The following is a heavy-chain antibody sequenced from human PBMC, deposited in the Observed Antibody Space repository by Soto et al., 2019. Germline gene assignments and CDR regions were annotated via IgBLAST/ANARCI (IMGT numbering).Heavy chain of an antibody. J-gene: IGHJ4*02. Sequence: GGSLRLSCAASGFTFSSYAMSWVRQAPGKGLEWVSAISGSGGSTYYADSVKGRFTITRDNSKNTLYLQMNSLRAEDTAVYYCANYGSGSYYSKDWGQGTLVTVSS. CDR2: ISGSGGST. V-gene: IGHV3-23*01. CDR3: ANYGSGSYYSKD. D-gene: IGHD3-10*01. CDR1: GFTFSSYA.